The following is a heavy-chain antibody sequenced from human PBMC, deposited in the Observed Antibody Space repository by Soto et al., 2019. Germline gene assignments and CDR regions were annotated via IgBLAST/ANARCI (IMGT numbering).Heavy chain of an antibody. J-gene: IGHJ5*01. CDR1: GGSIRSEDYY. Sequence: QVQLQESGPGLVKPSQTLSLTCTVSGGSIRSEDYYWSWIRQPPGKGLEWFGYISYSGSTAYKSSLRHRFIIAVDTSKTQVSLKLFSATAADTAVYYCTRTRLVGSTTIESSGQATHVTVAS. D-gene: IGHD1-26*01. CDR3: TRTRLVGSTTIES. V-gene: IGHV4-30-4*01. CDR2: ISYSGST.